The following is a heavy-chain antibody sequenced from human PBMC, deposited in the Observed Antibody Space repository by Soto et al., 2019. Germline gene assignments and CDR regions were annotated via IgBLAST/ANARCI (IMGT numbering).Heavy chain of an antibody. CDR1: GYKITSYG. D-gene: IGHD3-10*01. CDR3: ARDLPMVRGVVLNFFDY. Sequence: QVPLEQSGAEVKKPGASVKVSCKASGYKITSYGVTWVRQPPGQGLEWMGRISGYNGDTKYAQNLQGRLTMTIDTSTSTAYMELRSLRSDDTAVYYCARDLPMVRGVVLNFFDYWGQGTLVAVSS. V-gene: IGHV1-18*01. CDR2: ISGYNGDT. J-gene: IGHJ4*02.